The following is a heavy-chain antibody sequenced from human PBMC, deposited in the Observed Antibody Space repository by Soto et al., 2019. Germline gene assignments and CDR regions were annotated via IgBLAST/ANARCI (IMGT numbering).Heavy chain of an antibody. J-gene: IGHJ6*02. Sequence: GGSLRLSCAASGFTFNSYAMNWVRQAPGKGLDWVSAISGSGDTTYYADSVKGRFTISRDNSKDTLSLHMHSLRVDDTAVYYCAKAQGGRAYYGMDVWGQGTTVTVSS. CDR1: GFTFNSYA. V-gene: IGHV3-23*01. CDR2: ISGSGDTT. D-gene: IGHD2-15*01. CDR3: AKAQGGRAYYGMDV.